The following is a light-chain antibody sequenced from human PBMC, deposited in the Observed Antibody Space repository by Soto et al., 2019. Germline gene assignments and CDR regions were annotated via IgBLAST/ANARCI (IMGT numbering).Light chain of an antibody. CDR1: QSVSSSY. Sequence: EIVMTQSPATLSVSPGERATLSCRASQSVSSSYLAWYQQKPGQAPRLLIHGTSSRATGIPDRFSGSGSGTDFTLTISRLEPEDFAVYYCHHYGGSPITFGQGTRLEIK. J-gene: IGKJ5*01. CDR2: GTS. CDR3: HHYGGSPIT. V-gene: IGKV3-20*01.